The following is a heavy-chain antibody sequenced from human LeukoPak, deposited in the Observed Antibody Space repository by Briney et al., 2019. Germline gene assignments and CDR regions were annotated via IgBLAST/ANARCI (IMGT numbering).Heavy chain of an antibody. CDR1: GFTFRSYG. V-gene: IGHV3-21*01. Sequence: PGRSLRLSCAASGFTFRSYGMNWVRQAPGKGLEWVSSISSSSSYIYYADSVKGRFTISRDNAKNSLYLQMNSLRAEDTAVYYCARGYDILTGGPDYWGQGTLVTVSS. CDR2: ISSSSSYI. D-gene: IGHD3-9*01. J-gene: IGHJ4*02. CDR3: ARGYDILTGGPDY.